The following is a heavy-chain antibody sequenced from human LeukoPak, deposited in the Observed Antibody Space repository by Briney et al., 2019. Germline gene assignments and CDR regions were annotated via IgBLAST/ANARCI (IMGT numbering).Heavy chain of an antibody. D-gene: IGHD2-15*01. CDR2: IYYSGST. CDR3: ARHQYCSGGSCYANYYYYGMDV. CDR1: GGSISSSSYY. J-gene: IGHJ6*02. V-gene: IGHV4-39*01. Sequence: PSETLSLTCTVSGGSISSSSYYWGWIRQPPGKGLEWIGSIYYSGSTYYNPSLKSRVTISVDTSENQFSLKLSSVTAADTAVYYCARHQYCSGGSCYANYYYYGMDVWGQGTTVTVSS.